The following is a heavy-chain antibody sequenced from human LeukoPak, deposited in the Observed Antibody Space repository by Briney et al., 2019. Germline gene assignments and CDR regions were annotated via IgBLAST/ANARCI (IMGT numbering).Heavy chain of an antibody. CDR1: GYTFTSYY. Sequence: ASVKVSCKASGYTFTSYYMHWVRQAPGQGLEWMGIINPSGGSTSYAQKFRGRVTMTRDTSTSTVYMELSSLRSEDTAVYYCARDHKPGYSYGFTFFYWGQGTLVTVSS. D-gene: IGHD5-18*01. CDR2: INPSGGST. CDR3: ARDHKPGYSYGFTFFY. J-gene: IGHJ4*02. V-gene: IGHV1-46*01.